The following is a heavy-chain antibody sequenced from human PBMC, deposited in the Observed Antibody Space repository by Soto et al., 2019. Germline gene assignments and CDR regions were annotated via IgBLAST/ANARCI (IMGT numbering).Heavy chain of an antibody. CDR3: ARGQLRWLQGSYYFDY. CDR2: INHSGST. Sequence: SETLSLTCAVYGGSFSGYYWSWIRQPPGKGLEWIGEINHSGSTNYNPSLKSRVTISVDTSKNQFSLKLSSVTAADTAVYYCARGQLRWLQGSYYFDYWGQGTLVTVSS. V-gene: IGHV4-34*01. CDR1: GGSFSGYY. J-gene: IGHJ4*02. D-gene: IGHD5-12*01.